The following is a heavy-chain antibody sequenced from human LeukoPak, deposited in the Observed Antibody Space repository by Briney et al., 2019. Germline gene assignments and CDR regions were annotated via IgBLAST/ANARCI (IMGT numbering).Heavy chain of an antibody. Sequence: SVKVSCKASGGTFSSYAISWVRQAPGQGLEWMGRIIPILGIANYAQKFQGRVTITADKSTSTAYMELSSLRSEDTAVYYCARDCSRYCSSTSCCFRSNWLDPWGQGTLVTVSS. CDR3: ARDCSRYCSSTSCCFRSNWLDP. V-gene: IGHV1-69*04. CDR2: IIPILGIA. D-gene: IGHD2-2*01. CDR1: GGTFSSYA. J-gene: IGHJ5*02.